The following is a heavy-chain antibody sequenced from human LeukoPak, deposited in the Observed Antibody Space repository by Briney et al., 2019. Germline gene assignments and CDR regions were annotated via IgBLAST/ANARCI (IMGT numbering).Heavy chain of an antibody. J-gene: IGHJ4*02. CDR3: AKTGGKWLLPYYFDY. D-gene: IGHD3-22*01. Sequence: PGGSLRLSCAASGFTFSSSAMSWVRQAPGKGLEWVSSISGSGTSTYYADSVKGRFTISRDNSKNTLYLQMNSLRAEDTAVYYCAKTGGKWLLPYYFDYWGQGTLVTASS. CDR1: GFTFSSSA. V-gene: IGHV3-23*01. CDR2: ISGSGTST.